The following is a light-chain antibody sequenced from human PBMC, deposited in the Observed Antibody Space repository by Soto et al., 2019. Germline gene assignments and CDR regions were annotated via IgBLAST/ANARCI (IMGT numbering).Light chain of an antibody. CDR2: SAS. CDR1: PRFARSY. Sequence: EVVLTQSPGTLSLSPGERVTLSCRASPRFARSYLAWYQQKPGRAPRLLFYSASSRATGIPARFSGSGSGTDFTLTIMRLEPEDFAVYYCHHFGSLPETFGLGTNVE. J-gene: IGKJ1*01. CDR3: HHFGSLPET. V-gene: IGKV3-20*01.